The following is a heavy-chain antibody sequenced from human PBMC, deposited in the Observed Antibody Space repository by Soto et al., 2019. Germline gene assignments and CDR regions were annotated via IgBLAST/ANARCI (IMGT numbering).Heavy chain of an antibody. J-gene: IGHJ4*02. CDR1: GYTFTTYG. CDR2: ISAYNGNT. D-gene: IGHD2-15*01. Sequence: ASVKVSCKASGYTFTTYGISWVRQAPGQGLEWMGWISAYNGNTNYAQKLQGRVTMTTDTSTSTAYMELRSLRSDDTAVYYCARDHGYCSGGTCYPRYWGQGTPVTVSS. V-gene: IGHV1-18*01. CDR3: ARDHGYCSGGTCYPRY.